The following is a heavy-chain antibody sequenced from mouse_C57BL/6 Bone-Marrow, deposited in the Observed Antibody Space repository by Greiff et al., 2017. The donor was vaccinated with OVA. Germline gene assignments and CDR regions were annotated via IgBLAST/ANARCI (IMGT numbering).Heavy chain of an antibody. CDR2: FYTGSGCI. CDR3: ARHKIATAYCDY. D-gene: IGHD1-2*01. CDR1: GYTFTEYT. Sequence: QVHVKQSGAELVKPGASVKLSCTASGYTFTEYTIHWVKQSSGQGLEWIGWFYTGSGCIKYNDKFKDKATLTADKSSSTVYMELSRVTSEDSAVYFCARHKIATAYCDYWGQGTTLTVSS. J-gene: IGHJ2*01. V-gene: IGHV1-62-2*01.